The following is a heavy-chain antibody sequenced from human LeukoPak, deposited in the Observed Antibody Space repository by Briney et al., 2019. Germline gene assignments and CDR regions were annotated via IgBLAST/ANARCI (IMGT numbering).Heavy chain of an antibody. Sequence: HGESLKISCKGSGFTFTTYSFAWVRQMPGKGLEWMGVIYAGDSSTRYSPSFQGQVTISVDKSISIAYLQWSSLKASDSAIYYCARHSCYDSWGQGTLVTVSS. CDR2: IYAGDSST. CDR3: ARHSCYDS. D-gene: IGHD3-16*01. V-gene: IGHV5-51*01. CDR1: GFTFTTYS. J-gene: IGHJ4*02.